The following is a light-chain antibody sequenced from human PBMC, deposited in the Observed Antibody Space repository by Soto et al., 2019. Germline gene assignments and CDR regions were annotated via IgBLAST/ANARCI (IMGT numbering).Light chain of an antibody. Sequence: IVLTQSPATLSLSPGERATLSCRARQTVSNYLSWYQHKPGQAPRLLIYGASNRATGVPARFSGSGSGPDFTLTISGLEPEDSAVYYCHQRYNWLTFGGGTKVEIK. V-gene: IGKV3-11*01. CDR1: QTVSNY. CDR3: HQRYNWLT. J-gene: IGKJ4*01. CDR2: GAS.